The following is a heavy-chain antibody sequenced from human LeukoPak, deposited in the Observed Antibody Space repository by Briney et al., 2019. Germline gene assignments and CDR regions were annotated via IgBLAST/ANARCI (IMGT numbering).Heavy chain of an antibody. V-gene: IGHV1-69*02. D-gene: IGHD5-18*01. Sequence: SVKVSCKSSGCTFSSYTISWVRQAPGQGLEWMGRILPILGIENYAQKFQGRVTITADKSTSTAYMELSSLRSEDTAVYYCAASDTAMVIPHYYYYYGMDVWGQGTTVTVSS. CDR1: GCTFSSYT. CDR2: ILPILGIE. CDR3: AASDTAMVIPHYYYYYGMDV. J-gene: IGHJ6*02.